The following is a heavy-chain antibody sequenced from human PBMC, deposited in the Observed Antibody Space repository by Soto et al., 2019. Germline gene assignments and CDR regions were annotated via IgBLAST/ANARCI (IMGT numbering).Heavy chain of an antibody. J-gene: IGHJ4*02. CDR1: SGSISTYY. D-gene: IGHD3-10*01. CDR2: IYYTGST. Sequence: QVQLQESGPGLVKPSETLSLTCTVSSGSISTYYWSWIRQPPGKGLEWIGYIYYTGSTNYNPSLKTRVAISMDTSKNQFSLKLASVTAADTAIYFCAMKGPSDESPFQSWGQGILVTVSS. CDR3: AMKGPSDESPFQS. V-gene: IGHV4-59*12.